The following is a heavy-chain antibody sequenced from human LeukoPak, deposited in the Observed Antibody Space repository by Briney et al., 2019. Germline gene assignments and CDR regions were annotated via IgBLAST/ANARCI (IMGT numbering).Heavy chain of an antibody. Sequence: SSETLSLTCTVSGGSISSYYWSWIRQPPGKGLEWIGYIYYSGSTNYNPSLKSRLTISLDTSKNQFSLKLSSVTAADTAVYYCARGSFDYDILTGYYQYYFDHWGQGTLVTVSS. V-gene: IGHV4-59*01. CDR3: ARGSFDYDILTGYYQYYFDH. CDR2: IYYSGST. D-gene: IGHD3-9*01. CDR1: GGSISSYY. J-gene: IGHJ4*02.